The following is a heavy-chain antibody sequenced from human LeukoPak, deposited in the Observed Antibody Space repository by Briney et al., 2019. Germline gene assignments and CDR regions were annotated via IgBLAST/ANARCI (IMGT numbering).Heavy chain of an antibody. J-gene: IGHJ4*02. D-gene: IGHD3-22*01. CDR3: ASPPADYYDSRDYFDY. CDR1: GGTFSSHV. Sequence: SVNASCKASGGTFSSHVISGVRQAPGQGLEWMGRIIPILGIANYAQKFQGRVTITADKSTSTAYMELSSLRSEDTAVYYCASPPADYYDSRDYFDYWGQGTLVTVSS. CDR2: IIPILGIA. V-gene: IGHV1-69*04.